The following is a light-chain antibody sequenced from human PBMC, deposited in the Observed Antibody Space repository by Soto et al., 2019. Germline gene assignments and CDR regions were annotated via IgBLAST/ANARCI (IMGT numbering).Light chain of an antibody. V-gene: IGKV3-15*01. J-gene: IGKJ4*01. CDR2: GSS. CDR3: QQYNNWPIT. Sequence: EILMTQSPATLSVSPGGRATLSCRASQSVRDNLAWYQQKPGQAPRLLIYGSSIRATGLPGRFSGSGSETDFTLTISSLQSEDFAVYFCQQYNNWPITFGGGTKVDI. CDR1: QSVRDN.